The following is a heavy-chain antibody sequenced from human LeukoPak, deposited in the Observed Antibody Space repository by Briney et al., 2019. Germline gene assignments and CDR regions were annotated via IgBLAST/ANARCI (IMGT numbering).Heavy chain of an antibody. CDR1: GYSIGSGYY. CDR3: ARGAEYYAIWRGYAGYSDY. J-gene: IGHJ4*02. V-gene: IGHV4-38-2*02. D-gene: IGHD3-3*01. Sequence: PSETLSLTCTVSGYSIGSGYYWGWIRQPPGKGLEWVGSIYHRGSTYYNPSLRSRVTISLDRSKKKFSLKLTSVTAADTAVYFCARGAEYYAIWRGYAGYSDYWGQGISVTVSS. CDR2: IYHRGST.